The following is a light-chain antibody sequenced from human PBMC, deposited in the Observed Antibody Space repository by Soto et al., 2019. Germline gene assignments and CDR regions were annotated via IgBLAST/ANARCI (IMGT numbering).Light chain of an antibody. CDR2: DVS. V-gene: IGLV2-14*01. Sequence: QSALTQPASVSGSPGQSIAISCTGTSSDVGGYNYVSWFQQHPGKAPKLMIYDVSSRPSGVSNRFSGSKSGNTASLTISVLQAEDEADYHCSSYTSSSTVVFGGGTKLTVL. CDR3: SSYTSSSTVV. CDR1: SSDVGGYNY. J-gene: IGLJ2*01.